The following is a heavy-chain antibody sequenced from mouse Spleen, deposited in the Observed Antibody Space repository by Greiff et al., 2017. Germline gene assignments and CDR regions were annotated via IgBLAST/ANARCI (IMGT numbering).Heavy chain of an antibody. CDR2: ISSGGGST. CDR1: GFTFSSYY. J-gene: IGHJ4*01. D-gene: IGHD4-1*01. CDR3: ARVGRGYYYAMDY. V-gene: IGHV5-6-4*01. Sequence: DVKLVESGGGLVKRGGSLKLSCAASGFTFSSYYMSWVRQTPEKRLEWVATISSGGGSTYYPDSVKGRFTISRDNAKNTLYLQMSSLNSEDTAVYYCARVGRGYYYAMDYWGQGTSVTVSS.